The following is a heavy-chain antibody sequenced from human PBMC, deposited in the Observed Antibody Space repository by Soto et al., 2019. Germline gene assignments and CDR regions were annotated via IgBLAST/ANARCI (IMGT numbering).Heavy chain of an antibody. Sequence: GASVKVSCKASGYTFTSYGISWVRQAPGQGLEWMGWISAYNGNTNYAQKLQGRVTMTTDTSTSTAYMELRSLRSDDTAVYYCARDSTYDFWSGYDYWGQGTLVTDSS. J-gene: IGHJ4*02. CDR3: ARDSTYDFWSGYDY. CDR2: ISAYNGNT. CDR1: GYTFTSYG. V-gene: IGHV1-18*01. D-gene: IGHD3-3*01.